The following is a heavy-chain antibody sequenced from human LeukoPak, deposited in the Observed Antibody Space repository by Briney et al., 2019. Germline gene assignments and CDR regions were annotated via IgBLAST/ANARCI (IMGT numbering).Heavy chain of an antibody. D-gene: IGHD5-24*01. V-gene: IGHV3-33*01. CDR3: ARDLKRWLPSELDY. J-gene: IGHJ4*02. Sequence: GGSLRLSCAASGFTFSSYVTHWVRQAPDKGLEWVAVIWYDGSNKYYADSVKGRFTISRDNSKNTLYLQMNSLRAEDTAVYYCARDLKRWLPSELDYWGQGTLVTVSS. CDR2: IWYDGSNK. CDR1: GFTFSSYV.